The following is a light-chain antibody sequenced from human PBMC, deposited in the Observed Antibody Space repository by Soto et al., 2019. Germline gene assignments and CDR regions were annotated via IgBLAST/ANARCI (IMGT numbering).Light chain of an antibody. J-gene: IGKJ1*01. CDR1: QGISTY. V-gene: IGKV1-27*01. Sequence: DIQMTQSPSSLSASVGDRVTITCRASQGISTYLAWYQQKPGKVPKLLIYAASTLQSGVPSRFSGSGSGTDFTPTISSLQPEDVATDYCPKYKSAPPTFGQRTKVDIK. CDR2: AAS. CDR3: PKYKSAPPT.